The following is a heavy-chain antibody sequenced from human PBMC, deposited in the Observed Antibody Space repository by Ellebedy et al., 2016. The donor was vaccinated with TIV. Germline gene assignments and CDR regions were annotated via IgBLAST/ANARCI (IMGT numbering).Heavy chain of an antibody. D-gene: IGHD4-17*01. CDR3: ARRGSYGDYAVQINSWFDT. Sequence: PGGSLRLSCVASGFSFRSYWMSWVRQAPGKGLEWVANIYQDGSNQYYVDSEKGRFTISRDNANKSLFLQMNNLRVEDTAVYYCARRGSYGDYAVQINSWFDTWGRGTLVTVSP. CDR1: GFSFRSYW. V-gene: IGHV3-7*01. J-gene: IGHJ5*02. CDR2: IYQDGSNQ.